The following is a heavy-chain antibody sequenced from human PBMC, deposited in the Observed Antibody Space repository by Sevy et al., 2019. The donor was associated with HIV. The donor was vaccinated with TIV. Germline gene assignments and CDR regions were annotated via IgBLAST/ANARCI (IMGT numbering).Heavy chain of an antibody. J-gene: IGHJ4*02. CDR2: ISGSGGST. V-gene: IGHV3-23*01. CDR3: AKSFYYYDSSGYSSSN. Sequence: GGSLRLSCAASGFTFSSYAMSWVRQAPGKGLEWVSAISGSGGSTYYADSVKGRFTISRDNSKNTLYLQMNSLRAEDTAVYYCAKSFYYYDSSGYSSSNWGQGTLVTVSS. CDR1: GFTFSSYA. D-gene: IGHD3-22*01.